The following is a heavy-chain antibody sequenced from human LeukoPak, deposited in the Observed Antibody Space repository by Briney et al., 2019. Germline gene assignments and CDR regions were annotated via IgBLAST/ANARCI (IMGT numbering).Heavy chain of an antibody. V-gene: IGHV4-39*01. D-gene: IGHD3-22*01. CDR2: IYHSGST. CDR1: GGSISSRSYY. J-gene: IGHJ4*02. CDR3: ASRCGVDNTHSHYFHY. Sequence: SETLSLTCTVSGGSISSRSYYSDWIRQAPGKGLEWIGTIYHSGSTEYNPSLKSRVAIFVDTSKNQFSLILHSVAAADAAVHYCASRCGVDNTHSHYFHYWGQGALVTVSS.